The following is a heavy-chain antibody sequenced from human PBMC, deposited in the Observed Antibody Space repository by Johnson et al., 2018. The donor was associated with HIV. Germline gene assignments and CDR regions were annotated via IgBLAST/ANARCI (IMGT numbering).Heavy chain of an antibody. CDR3: ARAGYLDAFDI. CDR1: GFTFSSYD. V-gene: IGHV3-13*01. J-gene: IGHJ3*02. CDR2: IGAAGET. D-gene: IGHD5-18*01. Sequence: VQLVESGGGVVQPGGSLRLSCAASGFTFSSYDMHWVRQSTGKGLEWVSGIGAAGETHYPDPVKGRFTVSRDNANHSLYLQMNSLRAEDTAVYYCARAGYLDAFDIWGQGTMVTVSS.